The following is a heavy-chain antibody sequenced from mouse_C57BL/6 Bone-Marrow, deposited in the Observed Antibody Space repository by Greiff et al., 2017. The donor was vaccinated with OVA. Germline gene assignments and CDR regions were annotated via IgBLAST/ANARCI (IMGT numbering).Heavy chain of an antibody. J-gene: IGHJ3*01. Sequence: QVQLQQPGAELVKPGASVKLSCKASGYTFTSYWMHWVKQRPGQGLEWIGMIHPNSGSTNYNEKFKSKATLTVDKSSSTAYMQLSSLTSEDSAVYYCARLDDGYYGWFADWGQGTLVTVSA. D-gene: IGHD2-3*01. CDR2: IHPNSGST. V-gene: IGHV1-64*01. CDR1: GYTFTSYW. CDR3: ARLDDGYYGWFAD.